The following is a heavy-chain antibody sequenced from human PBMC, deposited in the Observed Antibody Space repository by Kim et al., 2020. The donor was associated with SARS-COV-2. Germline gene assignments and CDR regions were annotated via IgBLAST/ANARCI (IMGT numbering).Heavy chain of an antibody. J-gene: IGHJ4*02. D-gene: IGHD1-26*01. CDR3: AKPLPDKKDLTVGAYDY. Sequence: GGSLRLSCAASGFTFSSYGMHWVRQAPGKGLEWVAVISYDGSNKYYADSVKGRFTISRDNSKNTLYLQMNSLRAEDTAVYYCAKPLPDKKDLTVGAYDYWGQGTLVTVSS. CDR2: ISYDGSNK. V-gene: IGHV3-30*18. CDR1: GFTFSSYG.